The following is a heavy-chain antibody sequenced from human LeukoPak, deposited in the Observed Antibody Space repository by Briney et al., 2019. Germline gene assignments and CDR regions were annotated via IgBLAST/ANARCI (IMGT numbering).Heavy chain of an antibody. CDR3: ARDIWFGYRNWFDP. D-gene: IGHD3-10*01. J-gene: IGHJ5*02. CDR2: INPNSGGT. V-gene: IGHV1-2*02. Sequence: GASVKVSCKASGYTFTGYYMHWVRQAPGQGLEWMGWINPNSGGTNYAQKFQGRVTMTRDTSISTAYMELSRLRSDDTAVYYCARDIWFGYRNWFDPWGQGTLVTVSS. CDR1: GYTFTGYY.